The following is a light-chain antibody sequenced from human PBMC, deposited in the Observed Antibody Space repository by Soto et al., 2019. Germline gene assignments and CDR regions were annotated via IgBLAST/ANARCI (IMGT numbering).Light chain of an antibody. CDR3: QYRGIWPPGAT. V-gene: IGKV3-11*01. CDR1: QSINNY. CDR2: DAS. J-gene: IGKJ4*01. Sequence: EIVLTQSPVTLSLSPGERATLSCRASQSINNYLAWYQQKPGQPPRLLIYDASNRATAIPVRFSGSGSGTDFTLTRSSLEPEDSAVYYCQYRGIWPPGATFGGGTKVEIK.